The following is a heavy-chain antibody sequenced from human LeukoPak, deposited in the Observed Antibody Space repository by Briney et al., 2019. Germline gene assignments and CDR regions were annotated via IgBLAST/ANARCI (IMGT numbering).Heavy chain of an antibody. J-gene: IGHJ3*02. CDR3: ARELGEGAFDI. Sequence: GGSLRLSCAASGFTFSSYSMNWVRQAPGKGLEWVSSISSSSSYIYYADSVTGRFTISRDNTKNSLYLQMNSLRAEDTAVYYCARELGEGAFDIWGQGTMVTVSS. CDR2: ISSSSSYI. CDR1: GFTFSSYS. V-gene: IGHV3-21*01.